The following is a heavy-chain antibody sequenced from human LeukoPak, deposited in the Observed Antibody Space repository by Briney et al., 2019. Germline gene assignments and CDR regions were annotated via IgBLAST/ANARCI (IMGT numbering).Heavy chain of an antibody. D-gene: IGHD4-17*01. CDR3: ARDLVTVTKGFDI. CDR2: ISYIGGT. V-gene: IGHV4-59*11. J-gene: IGHJ3*02. CDR1: DDSFSSHY. Sequence: ASETLSRTCAVSDDSFSSHYWTWIRQPPGKGLELIGYISYIGGTNYNPSLKSRVTISIDTSKNQFSLKLSSVTAADTAVYYCARDLVTVTKGFDIWGQGTMVSVSS.